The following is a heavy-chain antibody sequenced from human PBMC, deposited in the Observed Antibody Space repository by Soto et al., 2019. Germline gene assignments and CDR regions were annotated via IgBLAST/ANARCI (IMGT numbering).Heavy chain of an antibody. D-gene: IGHD2-2*01. CDR2: INHSGST. CDR3: ARGQLLPYYYYYGMDV. CDR1: GGSFSGYY. J-gene: IGHJ6*02. Sequence: SEILSLTCAVYGGSFSGYYWSWIRQPPGKGLEWIGEINHSGSTNYNPSLKSRVTISVDTSKNQFSLKLSSVTAADTAVYYCARGQLLPYYYYYGMDVWGQGTTVTV. V-gene: IGHV4-34*01.